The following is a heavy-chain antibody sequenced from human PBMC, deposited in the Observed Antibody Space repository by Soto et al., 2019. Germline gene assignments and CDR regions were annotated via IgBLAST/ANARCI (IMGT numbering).Heavy chain of an antibody. V-gene: IGHV1-69*01. CDR2: FIPMYGTQ. D-gene: IGHD2-21*01. CDR1: GDNVTTYG. Sequence: QVQLVQSGAEMKKPGSSVKVSCKSSGDNVTTYGISWVRQAPGQGLEWLGGFIPMYGTQSYTQKFQDRVTVTADESTTTAYMDLSSLRFEDTAIYYCARVGGLGRYCGTHTGFGLGFWGQGTLVTVSS. CDR3: ARVGGLGRYCGTHTGFGLGF. J-gene: IGHJ4*02.